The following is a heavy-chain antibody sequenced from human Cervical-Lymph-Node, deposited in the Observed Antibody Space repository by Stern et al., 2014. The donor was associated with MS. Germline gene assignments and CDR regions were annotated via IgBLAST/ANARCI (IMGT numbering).Heavy chain of an antibody. CDR3: ATTRWDLFTWNWFDP. CDR1: GGSISSSGYY. D-gene: IGHD1-26*01. V-gene: IGHV4-61*02. J-gene: IGHJ5*02. Sequence: VQLVESGPGLVKPSQTLYLTCTVSGGSISSSGYYWSWIRQPADKGLEWIGRIHDSGSTYYNPSLKSRVTISMDTAQNQFSLKLPSVTAADTAVYYCATTRWDLFTWNWFDPWGQGTLVTVSS. CDR2: IHDSGST.